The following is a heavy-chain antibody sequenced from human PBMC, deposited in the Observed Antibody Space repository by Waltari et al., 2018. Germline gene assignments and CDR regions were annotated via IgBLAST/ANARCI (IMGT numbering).Heavy chain of an antibody. Sequence: QVQLQESGPGLVKPSETLSLTCAVSGYSISSGYYWGWLRQPPGKGLEWIGSIYHSGSTYYNPSLKSRVTISVDTSKNQFSLKLSSVTAADTAVYYCARRVYYYDSSGYYYFDYWGQGTLVTVSS. D-gene: IGHD3-22*01. CDR2: IYHSGST. CDR1: GYSISSGYY. J-gene: IGHJ4*02. V-gene: IGHV4-38-2*01. CDR3: ARRVYYYDSSGYYYFDY.